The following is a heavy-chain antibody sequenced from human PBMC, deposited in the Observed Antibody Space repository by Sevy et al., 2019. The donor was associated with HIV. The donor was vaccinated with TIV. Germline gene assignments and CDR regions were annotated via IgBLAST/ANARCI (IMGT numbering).Heavy chain of an antibody. V-gene: IGHV3-30-3*01. Sequence: GGSLRLSCAASGFTFSSYAMHWVRQAPGKGLEWVAVISYDGSNKYYADSVKGRFTISRDNSKNTLYLQMNSLRAEDTAVYYCARDHTRYSSSWDISSCMDVWGPGTTVTVSS. D-gene: IGHD6-13*01. CDR1: GFTFSSYA. J-gene: IGHJ6*02. CDR2: ISYDGSNK. CDR3: ARDHTRYSSSWDISSCMDV.